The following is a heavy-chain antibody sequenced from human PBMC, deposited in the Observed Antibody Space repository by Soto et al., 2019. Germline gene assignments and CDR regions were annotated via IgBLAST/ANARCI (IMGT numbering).Heavy chain of an antibody. J-gene: IGHJ4*02. Sequence: EVQLVESGGGLVQPGGSLKLSCAASGFTFSGSTMHWVRQASGKGLEWVGRIRNTASSYATEYAASVKGRFTISRDDSKNTVYLQTNSLKTEDTAVYYCTNSMVRGYWGQGTLVTVSS. D-gene: IGHD3-10*01. CDR2: IRNTASSYAT. V-gene: IGHV3-73*02. CDR1: GFTFSGST. CDR3: TNSMVRGY.